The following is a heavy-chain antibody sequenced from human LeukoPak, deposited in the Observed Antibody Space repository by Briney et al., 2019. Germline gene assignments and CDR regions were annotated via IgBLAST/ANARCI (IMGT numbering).Heavy chain of an antibody. V-gene: IGHV3-7*01. Sequence: GGPRSLPGAASGLNFGEFWRAGARRPPGRGWGGGAYIKGDGSEKFYVDSVKGRFTISRDNSKNLLDLQMNRLRGDDTALYFCVRDSRPGGAMGLYHNFDLWGLGTLVTVSS. CDR1: GLNFGEFW. D-gene: IGHD3-16*01. CDR2: IKGDGSEK. CDR3: VRDSRPGGAMGLYHNFDL. J-gene: IGHJ4*02.